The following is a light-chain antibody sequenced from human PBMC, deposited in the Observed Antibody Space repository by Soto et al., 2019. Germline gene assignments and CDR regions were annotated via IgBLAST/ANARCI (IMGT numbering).Light chain of an antibody. V-gene: IGKV3-20*01. J-gene: IGKJ5*01. Sequence: ETVMTQSPATLSVSPGESAALSCRASQSVSSNLAWYQQKPGQAPSILIYGASSRATGIPGRFSGSGSGTDFSLSISRLEHEDFVANYCQQYGSSPRITFGQGTRLEIK. CDR2: GAS. CDR1: QSVSSN. CDR3: QQYGSSPRIT.